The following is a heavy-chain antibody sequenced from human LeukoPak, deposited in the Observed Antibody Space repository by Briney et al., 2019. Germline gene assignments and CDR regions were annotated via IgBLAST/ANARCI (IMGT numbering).Heavy chain of an antibody. CDR3: ARGGANRFDY. J-gene: IGHJ4*02. Sequence: PGGSLRLSCAASGFPSSGYWMTWVRQAPGRGLEWVATIKEDGSEAYFGDSVKGRFAISRDNAKNSLYLQMNSLRGEDTAVYYCARGGANRFDYWGQGTLVTVSS. CDR2: IKEDGSEA. D-gene: IGHD3-16*01. V-gene: IGHV3-7*04. CDR1: GFPSSGYW.